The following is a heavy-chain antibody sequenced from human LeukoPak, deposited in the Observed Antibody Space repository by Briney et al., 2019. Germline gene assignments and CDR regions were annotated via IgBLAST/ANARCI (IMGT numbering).Heavy chain of an antibody. J-gene: IGHJ4*02. V-gene: IGHV3-7*01. CDR2: IKQDGSEK. Sequence: PGGSLRLSCAASGFTFSSYWMSWVRQAPGKGLEWVANIKQDGSEKYYVDSVKGRFTISRDNAKNSLYLQMNSLRAEDTAVYYCARANREWLVLEAFDYWGQGTLVTVSS. CDR3: ARANREWLVLEAFDY. CDR1: GFTFSSYW. D-gene: IGHD6-19*01.